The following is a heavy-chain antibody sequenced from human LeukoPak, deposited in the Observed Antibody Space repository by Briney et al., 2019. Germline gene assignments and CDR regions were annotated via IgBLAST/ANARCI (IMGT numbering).Heavy chain of an antibody. D-gene: IGHD1-26*01. CDR2: ISYDGSNK. Sequence: GGSLRLSCAASGFTFSSYAMHWVRQAPGKGLEWVAVISYDGSNKYYADSVKGRFTISRDNSKNTLYLQMNSLRAEDTAVYYCAKMVGDYYYGMDVWGQGTTVTVSS. V-gene: IGHV3-30-3*02. J-gene: IGHJ6*02. CDR1: GFTFSSYA. CDR3: AKMVGDYYYGMDV.